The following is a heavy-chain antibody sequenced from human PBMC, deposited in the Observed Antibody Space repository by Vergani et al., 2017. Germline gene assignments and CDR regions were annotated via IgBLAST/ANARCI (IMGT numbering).Heavy chain of an antibody. CDR3: AKGGFNYWFAS. V-gene: IGHV3-23*01. J-gene: IGHJ5*01. D-gene: IGHD3-10*01. CDR2: INTNGDYT. CDR1: GFSFTTYA. Sequence: EVQLLESGGDLVQPGGSLRLSCAASGFSFTTYAMSWGRQAPGKGLEWVSTINTNGDYTRYGDSVKGPFTISRDNSKSTLYLQMNSLRAEDTAIYCCAKGGFNYWFASGGRETLVIVS.